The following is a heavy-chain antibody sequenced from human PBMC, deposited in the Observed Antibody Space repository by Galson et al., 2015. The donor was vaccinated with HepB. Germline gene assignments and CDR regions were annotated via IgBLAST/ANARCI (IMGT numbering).Heavy chain of an antibody. Sequence: SVKVSCKASGYAFTTYTIHWVRQAPGQRLEWVGWINTGNGNTKYSQNFQGRVTITRDTSASTAYMELSSLSSEDTAVYYCARQFEAGAFDYWGQGTLVTVSS. CDR1: GYAFTTYT. CDR2: INTGNGNT. J-gene: IGHJ4*02. CDR3: ARQFEAGAFDY. V-gene: IGHV1-3*04. D-gene: IGHD6-19*01.